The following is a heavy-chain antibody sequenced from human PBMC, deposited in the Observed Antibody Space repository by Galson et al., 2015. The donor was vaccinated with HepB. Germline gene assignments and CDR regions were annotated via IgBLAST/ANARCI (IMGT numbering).Heavy chain of an antibody. CDR1: GFTFSDYY. D-gene: IGHD1-26*01. Sequence: SLRLSCAASGFTFSDYYMSWIRQAPGKGLEWVSYISSSGSTIYYADSVKGRFTISRDNAKNSLYLQMNSLRAEDTAVYYCASPTGAYSGSYNYYYYYCMDVWGKGTTVTVSS. CDR3: ASPTGAYSGSYNYYYYYCMDV. CDR2: ISSSGSTI. J-gene: IGHJ6*03. V-gene: IGHV3-11*01.